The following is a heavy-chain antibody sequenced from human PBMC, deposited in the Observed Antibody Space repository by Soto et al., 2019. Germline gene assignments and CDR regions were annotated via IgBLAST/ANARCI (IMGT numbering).Heavy chain of an antibody. CDR2: IIPVFAIT. V-gene: IGHV1-69*01. CDR3: AMAKFLFESDGSSFTTLFDH. J-gene: IGHJ4*02. D-gene: IGHD1-1*01. Sequence: QVQLVQSGAEVQKPGSSVKVSCSASGDTFSSYGISWVRQAPGQGLEWLGGIIPVFAITKYAQKFQGRITLTSDGSSSTTYMDLNSLSSEDTAVYYCAMAKFLFESDGSSFTTLFDHWGQGTPVTVSS. CDR1: GDTFSSYG.